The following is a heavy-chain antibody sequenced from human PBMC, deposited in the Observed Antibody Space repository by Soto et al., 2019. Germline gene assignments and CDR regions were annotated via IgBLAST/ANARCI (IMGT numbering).Heavy chain of an antibody. CDR3: AGSGYRICSGDSCYQPRHAFDI. CDR1: GGSISSGGYS. CDR2: IYYSGST. Sequence: PSETLSLTCTVSGGSISSGGYSWSWIRQPPGKGLEWIGYIYYSGSTYYNPSLKSRVTISVDTSKNQFSLKLSSVTAADTAVYYCAGSGYRICSGDSCYQPRHAFDIWGQGTMATVSS. J-gene: IGHJ3*02. V-gene: IGHV4-30-2*01. D-gene: IGHD2-15*01.